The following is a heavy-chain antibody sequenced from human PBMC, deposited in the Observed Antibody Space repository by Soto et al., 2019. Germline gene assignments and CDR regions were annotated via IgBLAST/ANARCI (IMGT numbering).Heavy chain of an antibody. J-gene: IGHJ3*02. CDR2: INPNSGGT. CDR3: ARVLTQDWNYVFFYAFDI. V-gene: IGHV1-2*02. Sequence: ASVKVSCKASGYTFTGYYMHWVRQAPGQGLEWMGRINPNSGGTNYAQKFQGRVTMTRDTSISTAYMELSRLRSDDTAVYYCARVLTQDWNYVFFYAFDIWGQGTMVTVSS. D-gene: IGHD1-7*01. CDR1: GYTFTGYY.